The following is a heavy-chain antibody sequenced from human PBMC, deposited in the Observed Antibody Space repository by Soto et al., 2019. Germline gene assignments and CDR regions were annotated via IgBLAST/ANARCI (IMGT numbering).Heavy chain of an antibody. Sequence: TLSLTCTVSGGSISSGGYYWSWIRQPPGKALEWLARIDWDDDKYYSTSLKTRLTISKDTSKNQVVLTMTNMDPVDTATYYCARTLRYCSGGSCYSAYYFDYWGPGTLVTVSS. CDR3: ARTLRYCSGGSCYSAYYFDY. CDR1: GGSISSGGYY. V-gene: IGHV2-70*11. CDR2: IDWDDDK. D-gene: IGHD2-15*01. J-gene: IGHJ4*02.